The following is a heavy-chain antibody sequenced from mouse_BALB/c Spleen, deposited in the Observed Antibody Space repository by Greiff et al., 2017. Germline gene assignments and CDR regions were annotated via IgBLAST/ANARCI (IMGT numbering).Heavy chain of an antibody. D-gene: IGHD2-2*01. CDR3: ARMGYGSSFAY. CDR2: IDPANGNT. V-gene: IGHV14-3*02. J-gene: IGHJ3*01. Sequence: DVQLQESGAELVKPGASVKLSCTASGFNIKDTYMHWVKQRPEQGLEWIGRIDPANGNTKYDPKFQGKATITADTSSNTAYLQLSSLTSEDTAVYYCARMGYGSSFAYWGQGTLVTVSA. CDR1: GFNIKDTY.